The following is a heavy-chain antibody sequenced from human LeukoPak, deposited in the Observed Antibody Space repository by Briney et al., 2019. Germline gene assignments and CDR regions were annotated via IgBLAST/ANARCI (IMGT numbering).Heavy chain of an antibody. CDR2: IYYTGST. D-gene: IGHD3-16*02. CDR1: GGSISSYY. CDR3: ARRFISAGDAFDI. J-gene: IGHJ3*02. Sequence: SETLSLTCTVSGGSISSYYWSWIRQPPGKGLEWIGYIYYTGSTNYNPSLKSRVTISVDTSKNLFSLKLTSVTAADTAVYYCARRFISAGDAFDIWGQGTVVTVSS. V-gene: IGHV4-59*08.